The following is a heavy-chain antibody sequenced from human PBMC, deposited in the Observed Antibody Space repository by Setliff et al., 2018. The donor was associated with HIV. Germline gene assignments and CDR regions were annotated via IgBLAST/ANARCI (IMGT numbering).Heavy chain of an antibody. CDR2: IDPNSGGT. V-gene: IGHV1-2*06. J-gene: IGHJ6*03. CDR1: GYSFTGHY. D-gene: IGHD3-10*01. CDR3: TRAPGTGDYSFYMDV. Sequence: ASVKVSCKASGYSFTGHYIHWVRQAPGQGLEWLGRIDPNSGGTKYAQKFQGRVTMTRDTSITTAYMELSRLRSDDTAVYYCTRAPGTGDYSFYMDVWGKGTTVTVSS.